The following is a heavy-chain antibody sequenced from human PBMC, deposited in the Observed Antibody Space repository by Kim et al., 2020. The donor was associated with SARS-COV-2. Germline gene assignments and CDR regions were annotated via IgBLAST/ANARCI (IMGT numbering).Heavy chain of an antibody. CDR1: GYSFTSYW. V-gene: IGHV5-10-1*01. Sequence: GESLKISCKGSGYSFTSYWISWVRQMPGKGLEWMGRIDPSDSYTNYSPSFQGHVTISADKSISTAYLQWSSLKASDTAMYYCAIQGFSRGIFGVVIQTGFDPWGQGTLVTVSS. CDR2: IDPSDSYT. CDR3: AIQGFSRGIFGVVIQTGFDP. D-gene: IGHD3-3*01. J-gene: IGHJ5*02.